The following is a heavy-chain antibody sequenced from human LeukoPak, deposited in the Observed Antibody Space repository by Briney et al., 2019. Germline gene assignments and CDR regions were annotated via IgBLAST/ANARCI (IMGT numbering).Heavy chain of an antibody. CDR2: MYHSGST. CDR3: AAHRAATYYFDY. D-gene: IGHD1-14*01. Sequence: SETLSLTCAVSGVSISSGGYSWRWIRQPPGKGLEWIGYMYHSGSTYYNPSLKSRVTISVDRSKNQFSLKLSSVTAADTAVYYCAAHRAATYYFDYWGQGTLVTVSS. V-gene: IGHV4-30-2*01. CDR1: GVSISSGGYS. J-gene: IGHJ4*02.